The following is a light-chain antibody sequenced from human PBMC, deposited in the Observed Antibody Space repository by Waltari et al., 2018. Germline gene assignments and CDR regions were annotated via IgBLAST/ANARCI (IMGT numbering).Light chain of an antibody. CDR3: SSYAGGSSLM. CDR2: KFT. Sequence: QSALTQPPSASGSPGLSITISCTGLSTDCARYDPVFWYQQHPGKAPTLLIYKFTKRPSGVPDRFSGSKSDNTSSRSVSGLQAEDEADYYCSSYAGGSSLMFGGGTKLTVL. J-gene: IGLJ3*02. V-gene: IGLV2-8*01. CDR1: STDCARYDP.